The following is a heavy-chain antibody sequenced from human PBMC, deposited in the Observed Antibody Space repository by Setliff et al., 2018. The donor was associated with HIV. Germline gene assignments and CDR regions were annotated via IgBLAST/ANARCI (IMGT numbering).Heavy chain of an antibody. CDR1: GFTFSSYS. CDR2: ISSSSSTI. CDR3: AHEPPQSGARWFDP. J-gene: IGHJ5*02. V-gene: IGHV3-48*04. D-gene: IGHD2-15*01. Sequence: PGGSLRLSCAASGFTFSSYSMNWVRQAPGKGLEWVSYISSSSSTIYYADSVKGRFTITKDTSKNQVVLTMTNMDPVDTATYYCAHEPPQSGARWFDPWGQGTLVTVSS.